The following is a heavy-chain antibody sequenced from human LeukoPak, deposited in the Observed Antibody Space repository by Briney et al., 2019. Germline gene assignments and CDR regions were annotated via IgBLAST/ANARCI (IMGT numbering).Heavy chain of an antibody. D-gene: IGHD4-17*01. CDR2: IYHSGST. V-gene: IGHV4-38-2*02. CDR1: GYSISSGYY. CDR3: ARGYGDFRVEGRYFHS. Sequence: SETLSLTCTVSGYSISSGYYWGWIRQPPGKGPEWIGSIYHSGSTYYNPSLKSRVTISVDTSKNQFSLKLSSVTAADTAVYYCARGYGDFRVEGRYFHSWGQGTLVTVSS. J-gene: IGHJ4*02.